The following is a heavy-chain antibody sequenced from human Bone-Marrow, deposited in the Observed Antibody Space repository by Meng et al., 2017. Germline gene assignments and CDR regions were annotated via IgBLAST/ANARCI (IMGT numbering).Heavy chain of an antibody. J-gene: IGHJ5*02. CDR1: GGSISSYY. Sequence: GSLRLSCTVSGGSISSYYWSWIRQPAGKGLEWIGRIYTSGSTNYNPSLKSRVTMSVDTSKNQFSLKLSSVTAADTAVYYCARVRIGDWFDPWGQGALVTVSS. CDR2: IYTSGST. CDR3: ARVRIGDWFDP. V-gene: IGHV4-4*07. D-gene: IGHD2-15*01.